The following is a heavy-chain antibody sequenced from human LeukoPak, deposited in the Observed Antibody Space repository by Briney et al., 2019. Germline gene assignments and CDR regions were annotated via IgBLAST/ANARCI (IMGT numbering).Heavy chain of an antibody. Sequence: PGGSLRLSCAASGFTFSSYWMSWVRQAPGKGLEWVANIEEHGSQKYYVDSVKGRFTTSRDNAKNSVYLQMNSLRAEDTAMYYCARVGRVTTPRYSDYWGQGTLVTVSS. J-gene: IGHJ4*02. CDR1: GFTFSSYW. D-gene: IGHD4-17*01. CDR3: ARVGRVTTPRYSDY. CDR2: IEEHGSQK. V-gene: IGHV3-7*01.